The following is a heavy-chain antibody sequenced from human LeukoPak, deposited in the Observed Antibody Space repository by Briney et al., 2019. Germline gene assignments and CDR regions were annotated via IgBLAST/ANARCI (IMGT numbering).Heavy chain of an antibody. CDR1: GYTFTSYD. V-gene: IGHV1-8*01. D-gene: IGHD5-12*01. J-gene: IGHJ4*02. Sequence: ASVTVSCKASGYTFTSYDINWVRQAPGQGLEWMGWINPNSGNTGYAQKFQGRVTMTRNTSISTAYMELSSLRSEDTAVYYCARGSGRYSGYDFDYWGQGTLVTVSS. CDR3: ARGSGRYSGYDFDY. CDR2: INPNSGNT.